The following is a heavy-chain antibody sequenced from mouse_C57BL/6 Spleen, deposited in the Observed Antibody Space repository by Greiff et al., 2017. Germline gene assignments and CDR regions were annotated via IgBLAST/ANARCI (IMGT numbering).Heavy chain of an antibody. CDR1: VYSITSGYY. D-gene: IGHD1-1*01. J-gene: IGHJ2*01. CDR2: ISYDGSN. CDR3: ARDRTVVAHFDY. V-gene: IGHV3-6*01. Sequence: EVKLEESGPGLVKPSQSLSLTCSVTVYSITSGYYWNWIRQFPGNKLEWMGYISYDGSNNYNPSLKNRISITRDTSKNQFFLKLNSVTTEDTATYYCARDRTVVAHFDYWGQGTTLTVSS.